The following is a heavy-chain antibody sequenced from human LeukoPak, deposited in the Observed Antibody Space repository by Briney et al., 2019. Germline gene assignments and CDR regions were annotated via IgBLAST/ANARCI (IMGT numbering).Heavy chain of an antibody. D-gene: IGHD2-2*01. CDR1: GGSINSRSYY. J-gene: IGHJ4*02. CDR3: ASAKTAYCDSTRCFDGSGNGFDY. V-gene: IGHV4-39*01. Sequence: PSETLSLTCTVSGGSINSRSYYWGWIRQAPGKGLEWIGSIYYGGSTYYNPSLKSRVTISVDASKNQFSLKLSSVTAADTAVYYCASAKTAYCDSTRCFDGSGNGFDYWGQGTLVTVSS. CDR2: IYYGGST.